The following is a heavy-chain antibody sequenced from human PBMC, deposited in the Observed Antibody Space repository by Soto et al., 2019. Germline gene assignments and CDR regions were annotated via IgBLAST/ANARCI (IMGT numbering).Heavy chain of an antibody. CDR3: AGATIFGVVIYWFDP. CDR1: GATFSSYA. J-gene: IGHJ5*02. Sequence: SVKVSCKASGATFSSYAISWVRQAPGQGLEWMGGIIPIFGTANYAQKFQGRVTITADESTSTAYMELSSLRSEDTAVYYCAGATIFGVVIYWFDPWGQGTLVTVSS. D-gene: IGHD3-3*01. V-gene: IGHV1-69*13. CDR2: IIPIFGTA.